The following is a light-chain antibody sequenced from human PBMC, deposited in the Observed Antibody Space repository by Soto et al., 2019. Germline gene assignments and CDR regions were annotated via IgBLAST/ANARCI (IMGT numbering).Light chain of an antibody. V-gene: IGKV1-39*01. J-gene: IGKJ1*01. CDR1: QSIVTY. Sequence: DTQITHSPSSLSPSAGDRVNITCRASQSIVTYLNWYLQKPGKAPKLLIYAASNLQSGVPSRSSGSGSGTDFTLTISSLQPEDFATYFCQQSYSTPPWTCGQGNKVDIK. CDR2: AAS. CDR3: QQSYSTPPWT.